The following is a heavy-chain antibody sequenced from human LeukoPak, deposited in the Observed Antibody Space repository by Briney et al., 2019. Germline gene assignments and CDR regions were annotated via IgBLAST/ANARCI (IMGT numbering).Heavy chain of an antibody. CDR3: AKDSVRFLEWLLYPPVNYYGMDV. D-gene: IGHD3-3*01. Sequence: GGSLRLSCAASGFTFSSYAMSWVRQAPGKGLEWVSAISGSGGSTYYADPVKGRFTISRDNSKNTLYLQMNSLRAEDTAVYYCAKDSVRFLEWLLYPPVNYYGMDVWGQGTTVTVSS. J-gene: IGHJ6*02. CDR1: GFTFSSYA. CDR2: ISGSGGST. V-gene: IGHV3-23*01.